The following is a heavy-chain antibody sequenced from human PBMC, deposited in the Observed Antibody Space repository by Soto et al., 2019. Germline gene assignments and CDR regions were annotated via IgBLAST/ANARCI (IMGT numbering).Heavy chain of an antibody. Sequence: GGSLRLSCAASGFTFTSHWMHWVRQAPGKGLVWVSRMNVDGSTTSYADSVKGRFTISRDNAKNTLYLQMNSLRVEDTAVYYCARDLTWSQADYWGQGTLVTVSS. CDR2: MNVDGSTT. J-gene: IGHJ4*02. CDR1: GFTFTSHW. CDR3: ARDLTWSQADY. D-gene: IGHD1-1*01. V-gene: IGHV3-74*01.